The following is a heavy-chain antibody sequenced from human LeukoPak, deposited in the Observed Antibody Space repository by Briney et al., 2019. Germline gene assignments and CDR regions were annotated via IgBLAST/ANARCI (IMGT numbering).Heavy chain of an antibody. D-gene: IGHD3-10*01. CDR3: ARATDYYGSGSYLPLYYFYGMDV. CDR1: GFTFSRHA. Sequence: GGSLRLSCAASGFTFSRHAMHWVRQSPGKGLEWVAIISYDGSDEYFADSVKGRFSISRDNSRNTLDLQMNSLTTEDTALYYCARATDYYGSGSYLPLYYFYGMDVWGKGTAVIVSS. V-gene: IGHV3-30*04. J-gene: IGHJ6*04. CDR2: ISYDGSDE.